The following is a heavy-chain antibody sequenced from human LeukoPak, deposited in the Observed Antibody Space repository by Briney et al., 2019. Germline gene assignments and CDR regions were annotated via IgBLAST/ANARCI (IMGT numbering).Heavy chain of an antibody. CDR2: ISSSSSYT. CDR1: GFTFSSYS. D-gene: IGHD2-15*01. CDR3: AGTPVVAATSFDY. V-gene: IGHV3-21*01. J-gene: IGHJ4*02. Sequence: GGSLRLSCAASGFTFSSYSMNWVRQAPGKGLEWVSSISSSSSYTYYADSVKGRFTISRDNAKNSLYLQMNSLRAEDTAVYYCAGTPVVAATSFDYWGQGTLVTVSS.